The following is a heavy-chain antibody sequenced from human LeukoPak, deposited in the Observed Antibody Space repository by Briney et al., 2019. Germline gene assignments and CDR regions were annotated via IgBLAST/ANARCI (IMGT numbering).Heavy chain of an antibody. J-gene: IGHJ4*02. D-gene: IGHD1-26*01. Sequence: SVKASCKASGGTFSSYAISWVRQAPGQGLEWMGRIIPIFGTANYAKKFQGRVTITTDESTSTAYMELSSLRSEDTAVYYCARATGRGGSYYPYYFDYWGQGTLVTVSS. CDR2: IIPIFGTA. V-gene: IGHV1-69*05. CDR3: ARATGRGGSYYPYYFDY. CDR1: GGTFSSYA.